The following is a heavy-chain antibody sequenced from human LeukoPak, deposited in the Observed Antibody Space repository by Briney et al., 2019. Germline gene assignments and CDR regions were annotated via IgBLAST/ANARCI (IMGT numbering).Heavy chain of an antibody. CDR1: GFTFSSYW. V-gene: IGHV3-7*01. CDR3: AKAVAGPGDAFDI. D-gene: IGHD6-19*01. Sequence: GGSLRLSCAASGFTFSSYWMSWVRQAPGKGLEWVANIKQDGSEKYYVDSVKGRFTISRDNAKNSLYLQMNSLRAEDTAVYYCAKAVAGPGDAFDIWGQGTMVTVSS. J-gene: IGHJ3*02. CDR2: IKQDGSEK.